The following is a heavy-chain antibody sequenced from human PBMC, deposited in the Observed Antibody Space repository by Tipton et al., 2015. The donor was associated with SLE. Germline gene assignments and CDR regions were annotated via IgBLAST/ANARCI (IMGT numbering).Heavy chain of an antibody. CDR3: ARDSSGMGYYWLDP. CDR1: SGSITNYY. J-gene: IGHJ5*02. D-gene: IGHD3-10*01. Sequence: TLSLTCNVSSGSITNYYWNWIRQFPGKGLEWIGNVYYSGTTNYNPSLKSRVTISINTSKNQFSLKLSSVTAADTAVYYCARDSSGMGYYWLDPWGQGTLVTVSS. V-gene: IGHV4-59*01. CDR2: VYYSGTT.